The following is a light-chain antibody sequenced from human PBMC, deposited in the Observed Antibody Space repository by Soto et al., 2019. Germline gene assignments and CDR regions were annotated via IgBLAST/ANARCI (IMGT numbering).Light chain of an antibody. CDR2: EGS. CDR1: QFINHY. J-gene: IGKJ1*01. V-gene: IGKV1-39*01. CDR3: QQSYSDWT. Sequence: DVHLTQSPSSLSASVGDRVTITCRASQFINHYLNWYQQRPGEAPKALIYEGSTLQSGVPSRFSGGGSRTDFTLTISSLQPEDVATYFCQQSYSDWTFGQGTKVVIK.